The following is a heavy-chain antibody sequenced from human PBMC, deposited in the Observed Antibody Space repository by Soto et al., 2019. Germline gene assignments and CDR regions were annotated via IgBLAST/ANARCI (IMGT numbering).Heavy chain of an antibody. CDR3: ARGDRGGSGSPASYYYSGLDV. J-gene: IGHJ6*02. Sequence: DVQLLESGGHLVQPGVSLRLFCAASGFTFSSYAMSWVRQAPWKGLEWVSSVSAGGDMTYYSDAVKGRFTISRDHSNNALFLQMNSLRIADTALYYCARGDRGGSGSPASYYYSGLDVWGQGTTVTVS. V-gene: IGHV3-23*01. D-gene: IGHD3-10*01. CDR2: VSAGGDMT. CDR1: GFTFSSYA.